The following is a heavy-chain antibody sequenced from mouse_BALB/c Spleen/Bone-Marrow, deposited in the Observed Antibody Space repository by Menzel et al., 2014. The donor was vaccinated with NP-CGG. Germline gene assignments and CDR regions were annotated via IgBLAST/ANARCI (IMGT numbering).Heavy chain of an antibody. CDR2: IWAGGNT. D-gene: IGHD1-1*01. V-gene: IGHV2-9*02. J-gene: IGHJ3*01. CDR1: GFSLTSYG. CDR3: ASSYYGTSQFAY. Sequence: VHLVESGPGLVAPSQSLSITCTVSGFSLTSYGVHWVRPPPGKGLEWLGVIWAGGNTIYNSALMSRLSINKDNSKSHVFLKMNSLQTDDTAMYSCASSYYGTSQFAYWGQGTLVTVSA.